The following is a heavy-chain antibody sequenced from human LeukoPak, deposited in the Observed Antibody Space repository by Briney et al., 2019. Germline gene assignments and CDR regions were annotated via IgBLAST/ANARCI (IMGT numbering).Heavy chain of an antibody. V-gene: IGHV4-59*01. CDR2: IYYSGST. D-gene: IGHD3-22*01. CDR1: GGSISSYY. J-gene: IGHJ4*02. Sequence: SETLSLTCTVSGGSISSYYWSWIRQPPGKGLEWIGYIYYSGSTNYNPSLKSRVTISVDTSKNQFSLKLSSVTAADTAVYYCARSDYYDSSGYYGGFDYWGQGTLVTVSS. CDR3: ARSDYYDSSGYYGGFDY.